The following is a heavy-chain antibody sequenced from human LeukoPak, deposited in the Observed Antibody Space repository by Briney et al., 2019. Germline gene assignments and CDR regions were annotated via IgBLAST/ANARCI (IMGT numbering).Heavy chain of an antibody. CDR3: AKVRDSATVTGRFDN. J-gene: IGHJ5*02. Sequence: HPGGSLRLSCAASGFTFSNHALSWVRQAPGKGLEWVSGTSGGGGSTYYADSVKGRFTISRDKSKNTLYLQMDSLRAEDTAVYYCAKVRDSATVTGRFDNWGQGTMVTVSS. D-gene: IGHD4-17*01. V-gene: IGHV3-23*01. CDR1: GFTFSNHA. CDR2: TSGGGGST.